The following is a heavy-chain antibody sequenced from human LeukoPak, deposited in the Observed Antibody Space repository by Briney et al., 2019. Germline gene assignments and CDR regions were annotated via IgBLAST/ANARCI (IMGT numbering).Heavy chain of an antibody. V-gene: IGHV1-8*01. D-gene: IGHD1-26*01. CDR1: GYTFTSYD. Sequence: ASVKVSCKASGYTFTSYDINWVRQATGQGLEWMGWMNPNSGNTGYAQKFPGRVTMTRNTSISTVYMELSSLRSEDTAVYYCARLDSDVYYYYYMDVWGKGTTVTISS. CDR3: ARLDSDVYYYYYMDV. CDR2: MNPNSGNT. J-gene: IGHJ6*03.